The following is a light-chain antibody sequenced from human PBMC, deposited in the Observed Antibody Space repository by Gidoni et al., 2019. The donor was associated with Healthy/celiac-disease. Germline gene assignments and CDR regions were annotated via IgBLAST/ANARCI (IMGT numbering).Light chain of an antibody. V-gene: IGLV1-40*01. CDR1: SSTRGAGYD. CDR2: GNS. Sequence: QSVLTQPPSVSGAPGQRLTISCTGSSSTRGAGYDVHWYQQLPGTAPKLLIYGNSNRPSGVPDRFSGSKSDTSASLAITGLQAEDEADYYCQSYNSSLSSYVFGTGTKVTVL. CDR3: QSYNSSLSSYV. J-gene: IGLJ1*01.